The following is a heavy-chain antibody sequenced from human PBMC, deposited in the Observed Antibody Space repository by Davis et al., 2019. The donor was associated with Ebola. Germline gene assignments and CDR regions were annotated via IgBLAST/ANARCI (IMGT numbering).Heavy chain of an antibody. CDR1: GYIFTSYG. CDR3: ARGSENYCMGTTCYLSEADF. D-gene: IGHD2-15*01. J-gene: IGHJ4*02. Sequence: ASVKVSCKASGYIFTSYGINWIRQAPGQGLEWMGWIGIYNLKTHYAQKFQGRVSLTTDTTSTAYMELWSLTSDDKAVYYCARGSENYCMGTTCYLSEADFWGQGTQVTVS. V-gene: IGHV1-18*01. CDR2: IGIYNLKT.